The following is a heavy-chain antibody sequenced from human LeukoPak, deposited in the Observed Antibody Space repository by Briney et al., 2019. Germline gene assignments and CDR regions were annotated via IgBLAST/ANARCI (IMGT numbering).Heavy chain of an antibody. CDR1: GFSFKSYS. Sequence: GGSLRLSCAVSGFSFKSYSMNWVRKAPGPGQEWVASIRGSGSEISHFDSAKGRFITSTEDTKKSLYLQMISLRVEETAVYFCAKVQSDIVGAVFFSFEVWGQGTTVTVSS. V-gene: IGHV3-21*01. J-gene: IGHJ3*01. D-gene: IGHD1-26*01. CDR3: AKVQSDIVGAVFFSFEV. CDR2: IRGSGSEI.